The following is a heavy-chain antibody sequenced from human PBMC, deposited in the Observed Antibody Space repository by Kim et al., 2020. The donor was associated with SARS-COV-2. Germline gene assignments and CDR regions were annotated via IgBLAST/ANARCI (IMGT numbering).Heavy chain of an antibody. CDR1: GFTLDDYG. J-gene: IGHJ6*02. D-gene: IGHD6-6*01. CDR3: ARDRDSSASFYYYGIDG. CDR2: IEWNGGST. Sequence: GGSLRLSCAASGFTLDDYGMSWVRQAPGKGLEWVSGIEWNGGSTGYADSVKGRFTISRDNAKNSLYLQMNSLRAEDTVLYHCARDRDSSASFYYYGIDGWGHGTPVTVSS. V-gene: IGHV3-20*01.